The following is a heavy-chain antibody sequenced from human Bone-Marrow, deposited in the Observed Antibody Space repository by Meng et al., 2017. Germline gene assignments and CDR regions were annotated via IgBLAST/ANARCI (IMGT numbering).Heavy chain of an antibody. D-gene: IGHD1-1*01. J-gene: IGHJ4*02. Sequence: GGSLRLSCAASGFTFSSYWMSWVRQAPGKGLEWVAVISYDGSNKYYADSVKGRFTISRDNSKNTLYLQMNSLRAEDTAVYYCARDTQLELAYYFDYWGQGTLVTVSS. V-gene: IGHV3-30*01. CDR3: ARDTQLELAYYFDY. CDR2: ISYDGSNK. CDR1: GFTFSSYW.